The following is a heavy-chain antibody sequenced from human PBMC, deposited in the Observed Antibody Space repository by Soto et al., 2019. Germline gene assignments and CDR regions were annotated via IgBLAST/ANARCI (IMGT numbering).Heavy chain of an antibody. CDR3: ARDDALRETSGYFYLDY. CDR2: IIPLFDAV. CDR1: EGTFNNYA. Sequence: QVQLVQSGAEVKKPGSSVRVFCKTSEGTFNNYAISWVRQAPGQGLEWMGGIIPLFDAVKYAQKFQGRVTITADKSTSTAYMELHTLTSEDTAVYYCARDDALRETSGYFYLDYWGQGTPVTVTS. J-gene: IGHJ4*02. V-gene: IGHV1-69*06. D-gene: IGHD3-22*01.